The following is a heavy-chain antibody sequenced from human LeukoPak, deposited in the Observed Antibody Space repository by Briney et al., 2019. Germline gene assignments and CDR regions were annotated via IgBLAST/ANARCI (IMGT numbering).Heavy chain of an antibody. V-gene: IGHV4-31*01. CDR1: GGSLSSGPYY. CDR3: ARADDSSGYYYYYYFDY. Sequence: SETLSLTCTVSGGSLSSGPYYWSWIRQPPGKGLEWIGYINYSGTTYYNPSLKSPALIAIDTSKNQFSLKLSSVTAADTAVYYCARADDSSGYYYYYYFDYWGQGALITVSS. D-gene: IGHD3-22*01. CDR2: INYSGTT. J-gene: IGHJ4*02.